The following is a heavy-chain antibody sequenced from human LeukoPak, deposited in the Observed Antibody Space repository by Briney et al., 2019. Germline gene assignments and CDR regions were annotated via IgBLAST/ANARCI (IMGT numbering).Heavy chain of an antibody. Sequence: GASVKVSCKASGYTFTSYGTSWVRQAPGQGLEWMGWISAYNGNTNYAQKLQGRVTMTTDTSTSTAYMELRSLRSDDTAVYYCARDPGVVVVSGEFDYWGQGTLVTVSS. V-gene: IGHV1-18*01. J-gene: IGHJ4*02. D-gene: IGHD3-22*01. CDR2: ISAYNGNT. CDR3: ARDPGVVVVSGEFDY. CDR1: GYTFTSYG.